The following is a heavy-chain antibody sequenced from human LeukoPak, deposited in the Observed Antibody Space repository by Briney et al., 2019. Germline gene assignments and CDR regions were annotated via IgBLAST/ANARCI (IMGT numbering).Heavy chain of an antibody. J-gene: IGHJ4*02. D-gene: IGHD3-22*01. CDR1: GDSISGYY. CDR2: IYYGGST. V-gene: IGHV4-59*08. Sequence: PSETLSLTCTVSGDSISGYYWSWIRQTPEKGLEWIGYIYYGGSTYYNPSLKSRVTISVDTSKNQFSLKLSSVTAADTAVYYCARGPSSYDSSAFDYWGQGTLVTVSS. CDR3: ARGPSSYDSSAFDY.